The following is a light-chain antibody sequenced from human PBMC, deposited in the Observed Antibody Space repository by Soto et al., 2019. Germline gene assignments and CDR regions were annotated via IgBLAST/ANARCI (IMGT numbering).Light chain of an antibody. CDR1: SSDIGGYYY. CDR2: QVT. J-gene: IGLJ1*01. Sequence: QSALTQPASVSGSPGQSITISCTGTSSDIGGYYYVSWYQHHPGKAPKLLIYQVTSRPSGVSNRFSGSKSGNTASLTISGLQADDEADYYCGSWDSSLSAYVFGTGTKVTV. V-gene: IGLV2-14*01. CDR3: GSWDSSLSAYV.